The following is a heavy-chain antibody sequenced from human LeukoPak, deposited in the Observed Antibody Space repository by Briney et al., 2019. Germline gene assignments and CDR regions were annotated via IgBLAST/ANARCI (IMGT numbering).Heavy chain of an antibody. D-gene: IGHD5-24*01. CDR1: GFTFSSYW. CDR3: ASGRDGYIYYFDY. CDR2: IKQDGSEK. J-gene: IGHJ4*02. Sequence: GGSLRLSCAASGFTFSSYWMSWVRQAPGKGLEWVANIKQDGSEKYYVDSVKGRFTISRDNAKNSLYLQMNSLRAEDTAVYYCASGRDGYIYYFDYWGQGTLVTVSS. V-gene: IGHV3-7*01.